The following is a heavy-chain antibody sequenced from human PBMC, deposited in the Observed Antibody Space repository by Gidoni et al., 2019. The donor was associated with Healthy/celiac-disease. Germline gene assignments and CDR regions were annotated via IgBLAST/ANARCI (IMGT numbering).Heavy chain of an antibody. V-gene: IGHV3-15*01. CDR3: RSGIAAAGTDYYYYGMDV. CDR2: IKSKTDGGTT. Sequence: EVQLVESGGGLVKPGGSLRLSCAASGFTFSNAWLSWVRQAPGKGLEWVGRIKSKTDGGTTDYAAPVKGRFTISRDDSKNTLYLQMNSLKTEDTAVYYCRSGIAAAGTDYYYYGMDVWGQGTTVTVSS. D-gene: IGHD6-13*01. J-gene: IGHJ6*02. CDR1: GFTFSNAW.